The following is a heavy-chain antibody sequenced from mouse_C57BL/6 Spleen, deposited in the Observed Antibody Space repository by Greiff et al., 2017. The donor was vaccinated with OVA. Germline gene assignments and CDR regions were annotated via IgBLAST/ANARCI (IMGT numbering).Heavy chain of an antibody. Sequence: EVMLVESEGGLVQPGSSMKLSCTASGFTFSDYYMAWVRQVPEKGLEWVANINYDGSSTYYLDSLKSRFIISRDNAKNILYLQMSSLKSEDTATYYCARRDYDYDGYVDVWGTGTTGTVSS. CDR1: GFTFSDYY. CDR2: INYDGSST. CDR3: ARRDYDYDGYVDV. J-gene: IGHJ1*03. D-gene: IGHD2-4*01. V-gene: IGHV5-16*01.